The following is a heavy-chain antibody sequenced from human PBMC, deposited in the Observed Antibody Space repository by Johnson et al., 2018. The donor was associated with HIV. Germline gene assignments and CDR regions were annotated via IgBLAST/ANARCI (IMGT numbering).Heavy chain of an antibody. Sequence: QVQLVESGGGVVQPGRSLRLSCAASGFSFSSYGMHWVRQAPGKGLEWVAVISYDGSNKYYADSVQGRFTISRDNSKNTLDLQMNSLRAEDTAVYYCAKDLQQPQRGEHALAQDAFDIWGQGTMVTVSS. CDR2: ISYDGSNK. CDR1: GFSFSSYG. CDR3: AKDLQQPQRGEHALAQDAFDI. J-gene: IGHJ3*02. D-gene: IGHD6-13*01. V-gene: IGHV3-33*05.